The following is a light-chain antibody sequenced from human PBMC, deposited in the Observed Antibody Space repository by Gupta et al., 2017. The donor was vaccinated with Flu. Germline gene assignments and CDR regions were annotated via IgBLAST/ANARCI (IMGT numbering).Light chain of an antibody. CDR2: GNR. CDR1: STNIGASFP. J-gene: IGLJ2*01. CDR3: PSYDTRLSGSV. Sequence: VTISCIASSTNIGASFPVNWYQHFPGTAPKLLMYGNRDRPSGVPARFSGSKSDNSANLVITGLQPDDEADYDCPSYDTRLSGSVFGGGTKLTVL. V-gene: IGLV1-40*01.